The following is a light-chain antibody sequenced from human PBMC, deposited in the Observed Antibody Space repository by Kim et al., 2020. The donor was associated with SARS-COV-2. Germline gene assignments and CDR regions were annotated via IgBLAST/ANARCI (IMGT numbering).Light chain of an antibody. CDR1: QTISTW. J-gene: IGKJ2*01. Sequence: SASGGDRVTITYRASQTISTWLAWYQHKPGKAPKLLLYLASTLESGVPSRFSGSGSGTEFTLTIDSLQPDDFATYYCQHYIRFPYTFGQGTKLEI. CDR2: LAS. CDR3: QHYIRFPYT. V-gene: IGKV1-5*03.